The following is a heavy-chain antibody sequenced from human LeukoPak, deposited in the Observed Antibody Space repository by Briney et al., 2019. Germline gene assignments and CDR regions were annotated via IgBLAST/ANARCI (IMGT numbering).Heavy chain of an antibody. CDR1: GYTFTGYY. J-gene: IGHJ4*02. CDR3: ARGRYSSGWSDY. Sequence: GASVKVSCKASGYTFTGYYMHWVRQAPGQGPEWMGRINPNSGGTNYAQKFQGRVTMTRDTSISTAYMELSRLRSDDTAVYYCARGRYSSGWSDYWGQGTLVTVSS. CDR2: INPNSGGT. V-gene: IGHV1-2*06. D-gene: IGHD6-19*01.